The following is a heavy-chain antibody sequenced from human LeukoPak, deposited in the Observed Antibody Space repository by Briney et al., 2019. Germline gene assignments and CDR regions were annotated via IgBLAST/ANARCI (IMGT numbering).Heavy chain of an antibody. D-gene: IGHD3-22*01. J-gene: IGHJ4*02. CDR2: FDPEDGET. Sequence: GASVKVSCKVSGYTLTELSMHWVRQAPGKGLEWMGGFDPEDGETIYAQKFQGRVTMTEDTSTDTAYMELSSLRSEDTAVYYCARDPGNYYDSSGPIDYWGQGTLVTVSS. V-gene: IGHV1-24*01. CDR3: ARDPGNYYDSSGPIDY. CDR1: GYTLTELS.